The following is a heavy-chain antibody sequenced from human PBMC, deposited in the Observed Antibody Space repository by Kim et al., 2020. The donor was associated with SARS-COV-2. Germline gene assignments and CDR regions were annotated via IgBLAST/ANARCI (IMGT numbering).Heavy chain of an antibody. V-gene: IGHV4-34*01. Sequence: SETLSLTCAVYGGSFSGYYWSWIRQPPGKGLEWIGEINHSGSTNYNPSLKSRVTISVDTSKNQFSLKLSSVTAADTAVYYCARGDMVRGVMGYWGQGTLVTVSS. J-gene: IGHJ4*02. D-gene: IGHD3-10*01. CDR3: ARGDMVRGVMGY. CDR2: INHSGST. CDR1: GGSFSGYY.